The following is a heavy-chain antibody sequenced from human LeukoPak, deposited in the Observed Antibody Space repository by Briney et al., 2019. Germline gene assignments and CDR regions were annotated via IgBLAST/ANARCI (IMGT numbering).Heavy chain of an antibody. Sequence: SETLSLTCTVSGGSISSSSFYWGWIRQPPGKGLEWIGYIYYSGSTYYNPSLKSRVTISVDTSKNQFSLKLSSVTAADTAVYYCARAKNYDYVWGSYRSRGSFDYWGQGTLVTVSS. V-gene: IGHV4-30-4*08. CDR2: IYYSGST. D-gene: IGHD3-16*02. J-gene: IGHJ4*02. CDR1: GGSISSSSFY. CDR3: ARAKNYDYVWGSYRSRGSFDY.